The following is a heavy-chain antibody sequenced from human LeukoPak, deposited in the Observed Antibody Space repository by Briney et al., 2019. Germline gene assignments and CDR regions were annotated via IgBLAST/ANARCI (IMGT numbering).Heavy chain of an antibody. Sequence: SETLSLTCTVSGGSIDTSTYYWGWIRQPPGKGLEWIGSIYYSGSSYYNASLKSRVTMSVDTSKNQFSLKLSSVTAADTAVYYCARVIGYYGSGSYFRLDYWGQGNLVTVSS. CDR3: ARVIGYYGSGSYFRLDY. V-gene: IGHV4-39*07. J-gene: IGHJ4*02. CDR1: GGSIDTSTYY. D-gene: IGHD3-10*01. CDR2: IYYSGSS.